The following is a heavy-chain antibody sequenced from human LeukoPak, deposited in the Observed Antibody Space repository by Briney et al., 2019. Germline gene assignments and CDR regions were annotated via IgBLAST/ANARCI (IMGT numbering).Heavy chain of an antibody. Sequence: ASVKVSCKASGYTFTSYDINWVRQATGQGLEWMGWMNPNSGNTGYAQKFQGRVTMTRNTSISTAYMELSSPRSEDTAVYYCASEGYSSGWYTQTDAFDIWGQGTMVTVSS. CDR2: MNPNSGNT. CDR1: GYTFTSYD. D-gene: IGHD6-19*01. J-gene: IGHJ3*02. CDR3: ASEGYSSGWYTQTDAFDI. V-gene: IGHV1-8*01.